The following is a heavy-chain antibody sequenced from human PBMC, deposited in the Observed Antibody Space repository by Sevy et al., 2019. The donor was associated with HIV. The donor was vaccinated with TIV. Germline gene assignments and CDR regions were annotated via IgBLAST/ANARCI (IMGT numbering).Heavy chain of an antibody. D-gene: IGHD3-22*01. CDR3: ARCGYYASSGYYDC. J-gene: IGHJ4*02. V-gene: IGHV3-33*01. CDR2: IWYDGSNK. Sequence: GGSLRLSCAASGFTFSSDGMHWVRQAPGKGLEWVAVIWYDGSNKYYAHAVKGRFTISSANSKNTLYLQMNSLRAEDTAVYYCARCGYYASSGYYDCWGQGTLVTVSS. CDR1: GFTFSSDG.